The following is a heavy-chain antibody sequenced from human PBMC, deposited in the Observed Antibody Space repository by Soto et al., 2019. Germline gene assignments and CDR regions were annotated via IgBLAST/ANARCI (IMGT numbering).Heavy chain of an antibody. CDR2: ISAYNGNT. CDR3: ASGSVDSNPFISLF. Sequence: XSVKVAWNASGSTFTSYGVSWVRRAPGQGLEWMGWISAYNGNTNYAQKLQGRVTMTTDTSTSTAYMELRSLRSDDTAVYFCASGSVDSNPFISLFWGQRTMVTVS. D-gene: IGHD3-22*01. V-gene: IGHV1-18*04. CDR1: GSTFTSYG. J-gene: IGHJ3*01.